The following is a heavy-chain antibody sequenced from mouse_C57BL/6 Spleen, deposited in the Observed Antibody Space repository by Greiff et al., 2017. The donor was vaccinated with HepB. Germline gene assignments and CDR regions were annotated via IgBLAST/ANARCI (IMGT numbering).Heavy chain of an antibody. J-gene: IGHJ3*01. CDR3: TTLYDYDGFAY. CDR2: IDPENGDT. V-gene: IGHV14-4*01. Sequence: EVMLVESGAELVRPGASVKLSCTASGFNIKDDYMHWVKQRPEQGLEWIGWIDPENGDTEYASKFQGKATITADTSSNTAYLQLSSLTSEDTAVYYCTTLYDYDGFAYWGQGTLVTVSA. D-gene: IGHD2-4*01. CDR1: GFNIKDDY.